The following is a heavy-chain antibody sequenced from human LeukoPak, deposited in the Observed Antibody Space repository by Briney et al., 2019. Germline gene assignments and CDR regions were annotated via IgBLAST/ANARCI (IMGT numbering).Heavy chain of an antibody. V-gene: IGHV4-4*02. CDR2: VNLQGST. Sequence: PSGTLSLTCDVSGGSITQTNYWTGVRQPPGKGLEWIGEVNLQGSTNYNPSLMRRVAISVDTSANHVSLQLTSVTAADTAVYYCAREGGPYRPLDYSGQGTLVTVSS. CDR1: GGSITQTNY. J-gene: IGHJ4*02. CDR3: AREGGPYRPLDY.